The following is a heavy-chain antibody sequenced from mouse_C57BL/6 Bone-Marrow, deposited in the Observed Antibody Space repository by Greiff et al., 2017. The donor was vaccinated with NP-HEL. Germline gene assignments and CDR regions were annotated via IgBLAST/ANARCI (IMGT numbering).Heavy chain of an antibody. V-gene: IGHV1-69*01. CDR2: IDPSDSYT. J-gene: IGHJ3*01. Sequence: VQLQQPGAELVMPGASVKLSCEASGYTFTSYWMHWVKQRPGQGLEWIGEIDPSDSYTNYNQKFKGKSTLTVDKSSSTAYMQLSSLTSEDSAVYYCAGAWFAYWGQGTLVTVSA. CDR1: GYTFTSYW. CDR3: AGAWFAY.